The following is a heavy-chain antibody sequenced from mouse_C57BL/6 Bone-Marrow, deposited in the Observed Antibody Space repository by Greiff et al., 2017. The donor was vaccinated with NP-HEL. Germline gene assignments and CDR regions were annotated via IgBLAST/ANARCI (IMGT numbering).Heavy chain of an antibody. CDR3: ASRPTPTGTGDY. V-gene: IGHV1-7*01. CDR1: GYTFTSYW. J-gene: IGHJ2*01. Sequence: VQRVESGAELAKPGASVKLSCKASGYTFTSYWMHWVKQRPGQGLEWIGYINPSSGYTKYNQKFKDKATLTADKSSSTAYMQLSSLTYEDSAVYYCASRPTPTGTGDYWGQGTTLTVSS. CDR2: INPSSGYT. D-gene: IGHD4-1*01.